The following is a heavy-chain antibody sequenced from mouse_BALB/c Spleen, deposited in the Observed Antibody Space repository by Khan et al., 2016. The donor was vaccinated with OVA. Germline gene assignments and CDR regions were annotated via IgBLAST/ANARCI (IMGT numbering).Heavy chain of an antibody. CDR3: TRRGPYGIFAY. CDR2: INPSTGYT. Sequence: QVQLQQSGAELAKPGASVKMSCKASGYTFTNYWMHWVRQRPGQGLEWIGYINPSTGYTEYNQKFKDKATLTTDKSSSIAYMQLNSLTSEDSAVYYCTRRGPYGIFAYWGQGTLVTVSS. V-gene: IGHV1-7*01. CDR1: GYTFTNYW. D-gene: IGHD2-10*02. J-gene: IGHJ3*01.